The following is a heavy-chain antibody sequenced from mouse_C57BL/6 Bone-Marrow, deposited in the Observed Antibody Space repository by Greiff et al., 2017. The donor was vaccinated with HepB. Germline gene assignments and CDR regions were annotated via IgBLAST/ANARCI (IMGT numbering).Heavy chain of an antibody. Sequence: QVQLQQSGPGLVQPSQSLSITCTVSGFSFTSYGVHWVRQSPGKGLEWLGVIWSGGSTDYNAAFISRLSISKDNSKSQVFFKMHSLQADDTAIYYCARLFIPFAYWGQGTLVTVSA. CDR3: ARLFIPFAY. J-gene: IGHJ3*01. V-gene: IGHV2-2*01. D-gene: IGHD1-1*01. CDR1: GFSFTSYG. CDR2: IWSGGST.